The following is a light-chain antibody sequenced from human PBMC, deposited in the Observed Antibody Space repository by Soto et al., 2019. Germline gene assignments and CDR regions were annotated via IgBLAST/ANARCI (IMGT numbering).Light chain of an antibody. CDR1: QSVSSD. V-gene: IGKV3-15*01. Sequence: EIVMTQSPATLSVSPGERATLSCRASQSVSSDLAWYQQKPGQVPKLLIYGASTRATGIPARFSGSGSGTEFTLTISSLQYEDFAVYYCQQYHNWPITFGQGTRLAIK. J-gene: IGKJ5*01. CDR3: QQYHNWPIT. CDR2: GAS.